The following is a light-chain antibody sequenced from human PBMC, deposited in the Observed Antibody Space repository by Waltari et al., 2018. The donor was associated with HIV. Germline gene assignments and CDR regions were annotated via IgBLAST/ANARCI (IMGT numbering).Light chain of an antibody. CDR1: TSNIGADYD. CDR3: QSYDITLSASVV. Sequence: QSVLTQPPSVSGAPGQRVTISCTGRTSNIGADYDVHRYQQIPGTAPKLLISGNKNRPSGVPDRFSGSKSGTSASLTITGLQAEDEADYFCQSYDITLSASVVFGGGTKLTVL. CDR2: GNK. V-gene: IGLV1-40*01. J-gene: IGLJ2*01.